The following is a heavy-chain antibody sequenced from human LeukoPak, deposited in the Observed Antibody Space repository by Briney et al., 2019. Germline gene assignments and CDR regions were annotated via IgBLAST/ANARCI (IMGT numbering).Heavy chain of an antibody. CDR2: IIPILGIA. J-gene: IGHJ4*02. CDR1: GGTFSSYA. V-gene: IGHV1-69*04. D-gene: IGHD3-22*01. Sequence: ASVKVSCKASGGTFSSYAISWVRQAPGQGLEWMGRIIPILGIANYAQEFQGRVTITADKSTSTAYMELSSLRSEDTAVYYCARVGEDYYEGYFDYWGQGTLVTVSS. CDR3: ARVGEDYYEGYFDY.